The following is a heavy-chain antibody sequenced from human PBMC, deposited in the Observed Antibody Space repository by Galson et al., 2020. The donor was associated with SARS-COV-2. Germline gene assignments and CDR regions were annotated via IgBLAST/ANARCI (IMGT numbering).Heavy chain of an antibody. CDR1: GFTFSDYE. D-gene: IGHD2-21*02. CDR2: ISSSATNI. Sequence: GEFLKISCAGSGFTFSDYEMNWVRHSPGKGLEWVSYISSSATNIYYADSVKGRFTVSRDNAKNSLYLQMSSLTDEDTAIYFCAKPGGTAILQGNGLSVWGQGTTVTVSS. V-gene: IGHV3-48*03. CDR3: AKPGGTAILQGNGLSV. J-gene: IGHJ6*01.